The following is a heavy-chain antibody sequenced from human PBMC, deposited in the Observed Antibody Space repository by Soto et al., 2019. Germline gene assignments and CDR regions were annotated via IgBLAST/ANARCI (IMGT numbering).Heavy chain of an antibody. J-gene: IGHJ5*02. CDR1: GDSISDYY. V-gene: IGHV4-59*01. CDR3: ARGGSYCSSTSCSGWFDP. Sequence: PSETLSLTCSVSGDSISDYYWSWIRQPPGKGLEWIGYIYHSGSTYYNPSLKSRVTISVDTSKNQFSLKLSSVTAADTAVYYCARGGSYCSSTSCSGWFDPWGQGTLVTVSS. CDR2: IYHSGST. D-gene: IGHD2-2*01.